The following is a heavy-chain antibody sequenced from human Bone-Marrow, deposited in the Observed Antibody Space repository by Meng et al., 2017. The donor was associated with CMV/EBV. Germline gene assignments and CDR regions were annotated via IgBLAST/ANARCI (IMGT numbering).Heavy chain of an antibody. J-gene: IGHJ6*02. V-gene: IGHV3-74*01. CDR1: GFTFSRYW. D-gene: IGHD1-14*01. CDR3: ARTTYYYGMDV. CDR2: INTDGSVT. Sequence: GESLKNSCAASGFTFSRYWMHWARQAPGKGLVWVSCINTDGSVTRYADSVKGRFTISRDNAKNTLYLQMNSLRAEDTAVYYCARTTYYYGMDVWGQGTTVTVSS.